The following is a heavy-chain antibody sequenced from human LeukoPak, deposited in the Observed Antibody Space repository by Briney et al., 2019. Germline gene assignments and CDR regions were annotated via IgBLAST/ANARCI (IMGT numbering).Heavy chain of an antibody. V-gene: IGHV4-39*01. Sequence: SETLSLTCTVSGGSISSSSYYWGWIRQPPGKGLEWIGSIYYGGGTYYNPSLKSRVTISVDTSKNQFSLKLSSVTAADTAVYYCARRLGEYYYDSSGYVWGQGTLVTVSS. CDR2: IYYGGGT. J-gene: IGHJ4*02. CDR3: ARRLGEYYYDSSGYV. D-gene: IGHD3-22*01. CDR1: GGSISSSSYY.